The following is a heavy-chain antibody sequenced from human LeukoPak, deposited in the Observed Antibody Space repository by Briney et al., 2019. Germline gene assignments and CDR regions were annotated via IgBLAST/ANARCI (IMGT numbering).Heavy chain of an antibody. D-gene: IGHD6-13*01. V-gene: IGHV4-59*01. J-gene: IGHJ5*02. CDR3: ARGTDSSSWYGGFDH. Sequence: SETLSLTCTVSGGSISSYYWSWIRQPPGKGLEWIGYIYYSGSTNYNPSLKSRVTISVDTSKNQFSLKLSSVTAADTAVYYCARGTDSSSWYGGFDHWGQGTLVTVSS. CDR2: IYYSGST. CDR1: GGSISSYY.